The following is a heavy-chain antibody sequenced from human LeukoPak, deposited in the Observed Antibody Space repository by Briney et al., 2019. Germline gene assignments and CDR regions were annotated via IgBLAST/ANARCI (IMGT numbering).Heavy chain of an antibody. J-gene: IGHJ4*02. CDR2: IYYSGST. CDR3: GSGSYYFDY. Sequence: SETLSLTCTVSGGSMRSYYWVWIRQPPGKGLEWIGYIYYSGSTDYNPSLKSRVTISVDTSKNQFSLKLSSVTAADTAVYYCGSGSYYFDYWGQGTLVTVST. CDR1: GGSMRSYY. V-gene: IGHV4-59*08. D-gene: IGHD3-10*01.